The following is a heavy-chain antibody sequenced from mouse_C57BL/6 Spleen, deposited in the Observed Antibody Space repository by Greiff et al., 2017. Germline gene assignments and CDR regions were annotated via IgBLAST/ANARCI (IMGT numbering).Heavy chain of an antibody. J-gene: IGHJ3*01. V-gene: IGHV1-61*01. D-gene: IGHD2-5*01. CDR1: GYTFTSYW. CDR2: IYPSDSET. Sequence: QVQLQQPGAELVRPGSSVKLSCKASGYTFTSYWMDWVKQRPGQGLEWIGNIYPSDSETHYNQKFKDKATLTVDKSSSTAYMQLSSLTSEDSAVYYCARGAYYSNGGFAYWGQGTLVTVSA. CDR3: ARGAYYSNGGFAY.